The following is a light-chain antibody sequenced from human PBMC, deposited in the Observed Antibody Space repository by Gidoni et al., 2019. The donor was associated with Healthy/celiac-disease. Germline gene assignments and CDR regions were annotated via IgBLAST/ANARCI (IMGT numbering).Light chain of an antibody. V-gene: IGKV1-39*01. J-gene: IGKJ1*01. CDR2: AAS. CDR3: QQSYSTPRT. CDR1: QSISSS. Sequence: TPLTQTPSSLSASVGDRVTITCRASQSISSSLNCYQQKPGKAPKLLIYAASSLQSGVPSRFSGSGSGTDFTLTISSLQPEDFATYYCQQSYSTPRTFXXXTKVEIK.